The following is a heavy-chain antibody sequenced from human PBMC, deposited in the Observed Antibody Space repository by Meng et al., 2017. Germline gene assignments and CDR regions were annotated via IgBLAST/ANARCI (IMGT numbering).Heavy chain of an antibody. D-gene: IGHD6-13*01. Sequence: EGHVVGAGGGLVKPGGSLRLSCVASGLRFTDAWMSWVRQAPGKGLEWVGRIERKSDGGTIYYAAPVKGRFTISRDDSKNTLYLQMDSLINEDTAVYFCATGAAAADHWGQGTLVTVSS. CDR2: IERKSDGGTI. J-gene: IGHJ4*02. CDR1: GLRFTDAW. CDR3: ATGAAAADH. V-gene: IGHV3-15*04.